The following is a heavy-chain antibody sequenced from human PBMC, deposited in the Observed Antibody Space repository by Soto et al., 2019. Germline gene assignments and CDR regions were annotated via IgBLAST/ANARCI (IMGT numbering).Heavy chain of an antibody. CDR1: GGTFTTYA. CDR2: IIPMYNKP. Sequence: QVQLVQSGAEVKKPGSSVRVSCQASGGTFTTYAFNWVRQAPGQRFEWMGGIIPMYNKPDYAPNFLGRVTISADPSASTAYMELTTLRSEDRAVYFWARGYSGGYYYAMDVWGQGTTVTGSS. J-gene: IGHJ6*02. CDR3: ARGYSGGYYYAMDV. V-gene: IGHV1-69*01. D-gene: IGHD4-4*01.